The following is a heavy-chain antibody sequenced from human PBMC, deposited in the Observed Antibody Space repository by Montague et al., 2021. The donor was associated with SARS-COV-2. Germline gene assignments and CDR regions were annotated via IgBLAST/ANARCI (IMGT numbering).Heavy chain of an antibody. D-gene: IGHD3-22*01. CDR2: ISSSGNTI. Sequence: SLRLSCAASGFTFSNYEMNWVRQAPGKGLEWVSYISSSGNTIFYADSVKGRFTLSRDNAKNSLYLQMNSLRAEDTAVYYCARESRIPVIVVAITSAFDIWGQGTMVTVSS. CDR1: GFTFSNYE. J-gene: IGHJ3*02. V-gene: IGHV3-48*03. CDR3: ARESRIPVIVVAITSAFDI.